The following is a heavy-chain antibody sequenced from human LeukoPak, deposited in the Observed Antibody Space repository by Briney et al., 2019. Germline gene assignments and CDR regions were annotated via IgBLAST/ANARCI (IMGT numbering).Heavy chain of an antibody. J-gene: IGHJ4*02. V-gene: IGHV1-18*01. Sequence: ASVKVSCKASGGTFSSYAISWVRQAPGQGLEWMGWISAYNGNTNYAQNLQGRVTMTTDTSTSTAYLELRSLRSDDTAVYYCARDMVRGVIIWDYWGQGTLVTVSS. CDR3: ARDMVRGVIIWDY. CDR1: GGTFSSYA. D-gene: IGHD3-10*01. CDR2: ISAYNGNT.